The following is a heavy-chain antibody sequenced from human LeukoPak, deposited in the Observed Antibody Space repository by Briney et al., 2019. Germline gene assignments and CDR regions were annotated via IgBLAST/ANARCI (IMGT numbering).Heavy chain of an antibody. CDR2: IYSGGST. CDR1: GFSFSSHA. V-gene: IGHV3-53*01. D-gene: IGHD2-15*01. J-gene: IGHJ3*02. CDR3: ARVDIVVVVAATWGAFDI. Sequence: GGSLRLSCAASGFSFSSHAMHWVRQAPGKGLEWVSVIYSGGSTYYADSVKGRFTISRDNSKNTLYLQMNSLRAEDTAVYYCARVDIVVVVAATWGAFDIWGQGTMVTVSS.